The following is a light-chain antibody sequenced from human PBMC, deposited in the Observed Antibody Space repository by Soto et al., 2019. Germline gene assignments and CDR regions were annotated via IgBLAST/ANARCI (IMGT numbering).Light chain of an antibody. Sequence: EIVLTQSPGTLSLSPGERATLSCRASQSISSSNVAWYQQKTGQAPRLLLYGASNRAAGIPDRFSGSGSGTDFSLTISRMEPEDFVVYYCQQYGRAPDWDRWTFGKGTKVDVK. J-gene: IGKJ1*01. CDR2: GAS. CDR3: QQYGRAPDWDRWT. V-gene: IGKV3-20*01. CDR1: QSISSSN.